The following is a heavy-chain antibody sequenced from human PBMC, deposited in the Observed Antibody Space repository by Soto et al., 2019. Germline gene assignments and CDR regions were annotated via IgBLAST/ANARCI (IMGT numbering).Heavy chain of an antibody. D-gene: IGHD5-12*01. CDR1: GGSISSYY. J-gene: IGHJ5*02. CDR3: ARGHSGYAPRWLDP. V-gene: IGHV4-59*01. CDR2: FYYSGST. Sequence: PSETLSLTCTVSGGSISSYYWSWIRQPPGKGLEWIGYFYYSGSTNYNPSLKSRVTISVDTSKNQFSLKLSSVTAADTAVYYCARGHSGYAPRWLDPWGQGTMVTVYS.